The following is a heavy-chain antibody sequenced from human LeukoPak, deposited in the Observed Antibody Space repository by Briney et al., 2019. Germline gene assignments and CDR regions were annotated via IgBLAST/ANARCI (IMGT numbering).Heavy chain of an antibody. CDR1: AFTFSSYE. J-gene: IGHJ4*02. D-gene: IGHD3-16*02. Sequence: GGSLRLSCAASAFTFSSYEMNWVRQAPGKGLECISYISTSGSTTYYADSVKGRFTISRDNAKNSLYLQMNSLRAEDTAVYCCARAYTFGGVIVAFDYWGQGTLVTVSS. CDR2: ISTSGSTT. V-gene: IGHV3-48*03. CDR3: ARAYTFGGVIVAFDY.